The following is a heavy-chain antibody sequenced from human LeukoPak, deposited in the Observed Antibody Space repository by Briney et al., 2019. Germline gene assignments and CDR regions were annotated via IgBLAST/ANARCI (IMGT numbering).Heavy chain of an antibody. CDR3: ASVRQQPAGWYFDL. CDR1: GGSISSSSYY. CDR2: IYYSGST. V-gene: IGHV4-39*07. J-gene: IGHJ2*01. D-gene: IGHD6-13*01. Sequence: ASETLSLTCTVSGGSISSSSYYWGWIRQPPGKGLEWIGSIYYSGSTYYNPPLKSRVTISVDTSKNQFSLKLSSVTAADTAVYYCASVRQQPAGWYFDLWGRGTLVTVSS.